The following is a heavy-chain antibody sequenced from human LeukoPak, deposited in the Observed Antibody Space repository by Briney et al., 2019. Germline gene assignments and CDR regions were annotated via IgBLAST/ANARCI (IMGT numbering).Heavy chain of an antibody. V-gene: IGHV3-23*01. Sequence: GGSLRLSCAASGFTFSDYNMRWIRQAPGKGLEWLSGVSPPGGGTYYADSVKGRFTISRDDSKNTLSLQMNSLRVEDTAVYYCARDLAWGAFDYWGQGTLVTVSS. CDR1: GFTFSDYN. D-gene: IGHD3-16*01. J-gene: IGHJ4*02. CDR2: VSPPGGGT. CDR3: ARDLAWGAFDY.